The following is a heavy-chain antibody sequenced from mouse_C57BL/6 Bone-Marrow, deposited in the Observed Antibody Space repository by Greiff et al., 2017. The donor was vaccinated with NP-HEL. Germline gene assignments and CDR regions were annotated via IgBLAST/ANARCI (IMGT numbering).Heavy chain of an antibody. D-gene: IGHD2-12*01. CDR3: ARGGLRAWFAY. V-gene: IGHV3-6*01. CDR2: ISYDGSN. J-gene: IGHJ3*01. Sequence: EVQLQESGPGLVKPSQSLSLTCSVTGYSITSGYYWNWIRQSPGNKLECMGYISYDGSNNYNPSFKNRISITRDTSKNQFFLKLNSVTTEDTATYYCARGGLRAWFAYWGQGTLVTVSA. CDR1: GYSITSGYY.